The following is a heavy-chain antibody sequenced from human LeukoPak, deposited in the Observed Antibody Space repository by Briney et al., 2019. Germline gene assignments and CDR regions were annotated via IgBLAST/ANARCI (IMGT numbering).Heavy chain of an antibody. Sequence: PGGSLRLSCAASGLTFSDYYMNWIRQAPGKGLEWVSYIHSSSAYTNYADSVKGRFTISRDNAKNSLYLQMNSLRAEDTAVYYCARTGDYESFDYWGQGTLVTVSS. CDR2: IHSSSAYT. CDR3: ARTGDYESFDY. CDR1: GLTFSDYY. J-gene: IGHJ4*02. D-gene: IGHD4-17*01. V-gene: IGHV3-11*06.